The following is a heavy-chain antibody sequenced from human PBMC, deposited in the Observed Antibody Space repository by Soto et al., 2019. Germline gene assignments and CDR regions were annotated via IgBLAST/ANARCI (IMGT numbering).Heavy chain of an antibody. V-gene: IGHV3-30*18. CDR3: AKEGGTLGTSASYGFDY. J-gene: IGHJ4*02. Sequence: GGSLRLSCAASGFTFSSYGMHWVRQAPGKGLEWVAVVSNEGSIQYYADSVKGRFTISRDNSENTVFLQMNSLRSEDTAVYYCAKEGGTLGTSASYGFDYWGQGSQVTAPQ. CDR1: GFTFSSYG. D-gene: IGHD3-16*01. CDR2: VSNEGSIQ.